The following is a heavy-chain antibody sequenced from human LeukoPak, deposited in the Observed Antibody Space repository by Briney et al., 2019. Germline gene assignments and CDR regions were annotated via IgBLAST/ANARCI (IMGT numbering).Heavy chain of an antibody. V-gene: IGHV4-59*11. D-gene: IGHD4-17*01. CDR2: IYYSGST. J-gene: IGHJ5*02. Sequence: SETLSLTCSVSGGSISSHYWSWIRQPPGKGLEWIGYIYYSGSTKYNPSLKSRVTVSVDTSKNQFSLKLSSVTAADTAVCYCARGGTTVTPGLLWFDRWGQGTLVTVSS. CDR3: ARGGTTVTPGLLWFDR. CDR1: GGSISSHY.